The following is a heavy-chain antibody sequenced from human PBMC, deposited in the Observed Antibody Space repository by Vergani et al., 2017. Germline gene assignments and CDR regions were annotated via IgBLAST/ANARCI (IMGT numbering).Heavy chain of an antibody. CDR1: GGSISSYY. V-gene: IGHV4-59*01. CDR3: ARYNVGFDY. D-gene: IGHD1-14*01. J-gene: IGHJ4*02. CDR2: IYYSGST. Sequence: QVQLQESGPGLVKPSQTLSLTCTVSGGSISSYYWSWIRQPPGKGLEWIGSIYYSGSTNYNPSLNSRVTISVDTSKNQFSLKLSSVTAADTAGYYCARYNVGFDYWGQGTLVTVSS.